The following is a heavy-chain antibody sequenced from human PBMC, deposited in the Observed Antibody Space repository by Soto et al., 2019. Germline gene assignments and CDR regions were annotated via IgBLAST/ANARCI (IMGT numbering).Heavy chain of an antibody. V-gene: IGHV3-48*03. CDR1: GFTFSSYE. CDR3: ARDPSRYYDSSGYYPHFDY. J-gene: IGHJ4*02. CDR2: ISSSGSTI. Sequence: GGSLRLSCAASGFTFSSYEMNWVRQAPGKGLEWVSYISSSGSTIYYADSVKGRFTISRDNAKNSLYLQMNSLRAEDTAVYYCARDPSRYYDSSGYYPHFDYWGQGTLVTVSS. D-gene: IGHD3-22*01.